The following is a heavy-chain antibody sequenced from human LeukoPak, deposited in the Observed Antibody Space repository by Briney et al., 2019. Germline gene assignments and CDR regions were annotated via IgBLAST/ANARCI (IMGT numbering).Heavy chain of an antibody. CDR1: GYTSTSYG. CDR3: AREFGRVEGWFDP. J-gene: IGHJ5*02. Sequence: ASVKVSCQASGYTSTSYGISWVRQAPGQGLEWMGWISAYNGNTNYAQKHQGRVTMTTDTSTSTAYMELRSLRADDTAVYYCAREFGRVEGWFDPWGQGTLVTVSS. V-gene: IGHV1-18*01. D-gene: IGHD3-10*01. CDR2: ISAYNGNT.